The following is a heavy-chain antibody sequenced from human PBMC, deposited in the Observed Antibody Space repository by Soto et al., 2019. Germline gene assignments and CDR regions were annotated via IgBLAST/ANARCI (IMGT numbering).Heavy chain of an antibody. V-gene: IGHV3-33*01. CDR3: ARDGDILTGHTPLGGDYYYYYYMDV. Sequence: GGSLRLSCAASGFTFSSYGMHWVRQAPGKGLEWVAVIWYDGSNKYYADSVKGRFTISRDNSKNTLYLQMNSLRAEDTAVYYCARDGDILTGHTPLGGDYYYYYYMDVWGKGTTVTVSS. CDR2: IWYDGSNK. CDR1: GFTFSSYG. D-gene: IGHD3-9*01. J-gene: IGHJ6*03.